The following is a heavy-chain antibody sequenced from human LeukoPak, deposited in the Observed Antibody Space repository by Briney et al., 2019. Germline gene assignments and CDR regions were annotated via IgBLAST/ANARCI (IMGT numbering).Heavy chain of an antibody. V-gene: IGHV1-18*01. Sequence: ASVKVSCKASGYTFTSYGISWVRQAPGQGLEWMGWISAYNGNTNYAQKLQGRVTMTRDTSISTAYMELSRLRSDDTAVYYCASVAGDRDWYFDLWGRGTLVTVSS. D-gene: IGHD7-27*01. CDR1: GYTFTSYG. CDR2: ISAYNGNT. CDR3: ASVAGDRDWYFDL. J-gene: IGHJ2*01.